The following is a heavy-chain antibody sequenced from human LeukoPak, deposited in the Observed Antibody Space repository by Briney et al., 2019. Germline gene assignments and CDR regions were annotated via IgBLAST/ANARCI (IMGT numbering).Heavy chain of an antibody. J-gene: IGHJ3*01. D-gene: IGHD6-13*01. V-gene: IGHV3-9*01. CDR1: GSTFDDYA. CDR3: AKGGGGSSWYFHDAFDV. Sequence: PGRSLRLSCAASGSTFDDYAMHWVRQAPGKGLEWVSGISWNSGSIGYADSVKGRFTISRDNAKNSLYLQMNSLRAEDTALYYCAKGGGGSSWYFHDAFDVWGQGTMVTVSS. CDR2: ISWNSGSI.